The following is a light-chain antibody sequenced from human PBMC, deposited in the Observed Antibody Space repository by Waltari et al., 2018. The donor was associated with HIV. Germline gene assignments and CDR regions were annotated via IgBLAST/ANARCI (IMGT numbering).Light chain of an antibody. CDR1: RSDVGAYNY. J-gene: IGLJ1*01. CDR3: CAYAAAHISYV. Sequence: QSALTQPPSVSGSPGQSVTISCTGTRSDVGAYNYVSWYQQHPGKAPKLIIFDVSQRPSGVPDRFSGSKSGSTASLTISGLQTEDEADYFCCAYAAAHISYVFGSGTKVAVL. CDR2: DVS. V-gene: IGLV2-11*01.